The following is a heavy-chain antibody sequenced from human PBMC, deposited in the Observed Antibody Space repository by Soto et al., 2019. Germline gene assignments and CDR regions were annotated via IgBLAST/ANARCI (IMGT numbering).Heavy chain of an antibody. CDR1: GFTFSSYA. D-gene: IGHD3-16*01. CDR3: AKGTVHVLLFT. CDR2: ISGSGGST. Sequence: GPLRLSYAASGFTFSSYAMRWVRQAPGKGLEWVSAISGSGGSTYYADSGKGRFTISRDNSKNTLYLQMNSLRDEDTAVYYCAKGTVHVLLFTWGQGTLVTVSS. V-gene: IGHV3-23*01. J-gene: IGHJ4*02.